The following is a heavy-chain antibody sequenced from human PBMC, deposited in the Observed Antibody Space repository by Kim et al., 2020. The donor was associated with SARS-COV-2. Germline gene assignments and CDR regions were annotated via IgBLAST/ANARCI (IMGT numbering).Heavy chain of an antibody. CDR2: IYYSGST. CDR1: GGSISSSSYY. Sequence: SETLSLTCTVSGGSISSSSYYWGWIRQPPGKGLEWIGSIYYSGSTYYNPSLKSRVTISVDTSKNQFSLKLSSVTAADTAVYYCARHRDYYDSSGSTPFDYWGQGTLVTVSS. D-gene: IGHD3-22*01. J-gene: IGHJ4*02. CDR3: ARHRDYYDSSGSTPFDY. V-gene: IGHV4-39*01.